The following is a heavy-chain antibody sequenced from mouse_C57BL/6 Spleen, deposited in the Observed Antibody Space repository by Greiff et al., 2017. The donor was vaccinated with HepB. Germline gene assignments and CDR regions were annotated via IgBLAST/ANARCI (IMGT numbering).Heavy chain of an antibody. Sequence: DVHLVESGGGLVQPGGSLSLSCAASGFTFTDYYMSWVRQPPGKALEWLGFIRNKANGYTTAYSVSVQGRFTISRDNSQSILYLQMNALRAEDSATYYCARVGGTRYFDVWGTGTPVTVSS. J-gene: IGHJ1*03. CDR3: ARVGGTRYFDV. CDR1: GFTFTDYY. V-gene: IGHV7-3*01. D-gene: IGHD4-1*01. CDR2: IRNKANGYTT.